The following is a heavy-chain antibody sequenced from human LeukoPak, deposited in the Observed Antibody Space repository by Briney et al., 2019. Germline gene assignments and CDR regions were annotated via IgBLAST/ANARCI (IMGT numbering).Heavy chain of an antibody. CDR2: IRGDGSMT. D-gene: IGHD6-25*01. V-gene: IGHV3-74*01. CDR1: EFTFSAYW. Sequence: GGSLRLSCAASEFTFSAYWMHWVRQAPGKGLVWVSRIRGDGSMTNYADSVKGRFTTSRDNAKNTLYLQMNSLRLEDTAVYYCARENLAAAADYWGQGTVVTVSS. J-gene: IGHJ4*02. CDR3: ARENLAAAADY.